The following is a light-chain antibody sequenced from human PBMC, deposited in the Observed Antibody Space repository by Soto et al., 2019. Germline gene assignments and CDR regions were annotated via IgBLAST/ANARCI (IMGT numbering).Light chain of an antibody. Sequence: DVVMTQSPLSLPVTLGQPTSMSCRSSQSRVYSDGKTYMNWFQQRPGQSPRRLISEVSNRDSGVPDRFSGGGSGTDITLKISRVEADDVGVYYCMQCSHWPPGTFGQVTNVERK. V-gene: IGKV2-30*01. CDR2: EVS. J-gene: IGKJ2*01. CDR3: MQCSHWPPGT. CDR1: QSRVYSDGKTY.